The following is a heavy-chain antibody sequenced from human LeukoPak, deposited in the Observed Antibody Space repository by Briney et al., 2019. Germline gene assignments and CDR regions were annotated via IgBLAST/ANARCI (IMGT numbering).Heavy chain of an antibody. CDR2: IYTSGST. D-gene: IGHD6-13*01. V-gene: IGHV4-4*07. J-gene: IGHJ6*03. CDR3: ARERQQLVPYYYYYYMDV. Sequence: SETLSLTCTVSGGSISTYYWSWIRQPAGKGLEWIGRIYTSGSTTYNPSLKSRVTMSVDTSKNQFSLKLSSVTAADTAVYYCARERQQLVPYYYYYYMDVWGKGTTVTVSS. CDR1: GGSISTYY.